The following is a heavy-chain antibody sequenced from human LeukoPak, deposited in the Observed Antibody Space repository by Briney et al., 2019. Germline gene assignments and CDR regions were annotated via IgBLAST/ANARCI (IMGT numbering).Heavy chain of an antibody. CDR2: IKQDGSEK. CDR3: ARASDPWLQLT. J-gene: IGHJ5*02. V-gene: IGHV3-7*05. CDR1: GFTFSNYW. Sequence: GGSLRLSCAASGFTFSNYWMIWVRQAPGKGLEWVTNIKQDGSEKRYADSVRGRFTVSRDNAQTSLYLQMSSLRAEDTAVYYCARASDPWLQLTWGQGTLVTVSS. D-gene: IGHD5-24*01.